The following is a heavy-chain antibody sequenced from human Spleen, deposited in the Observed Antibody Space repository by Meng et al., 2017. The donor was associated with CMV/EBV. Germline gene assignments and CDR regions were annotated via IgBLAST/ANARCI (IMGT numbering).Heavy chain of an antibody. Sequence: FPAFGLTFSSYDMPWVRQATGKGLEWVSSISSSSTYIYYADSVKGRFTISRDNAKNSLYLQMNSLRAEDTAVYYCARDAIAVAIDYWGQGTLVTVSS. CDR3: ARDAIAVAIDY. CDR2: ISSSSTYI. D-gene: IGHD6-19*01. CDR1: GLTFSSYD. V-gene: IGHV3-21*01. J-gene: IGHJ4*02.